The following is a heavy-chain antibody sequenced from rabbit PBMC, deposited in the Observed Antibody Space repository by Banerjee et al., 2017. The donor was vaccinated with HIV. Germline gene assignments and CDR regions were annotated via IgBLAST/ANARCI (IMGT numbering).Heavy chain of an antibody. D-gene: IGHD7-1*01. V-gene: IGHV1S40*01. CDR3: ARGMDGDSTVYTLDL. J-gene: IGHJ4*01. CDR1: GFSFSSSYY. CDR2: IYTGSSGST. Sequence: QSLEESGGDLVKPGASLTLTCTASGFSFSSSYYMCWVRQAPGKGLEWIACIYTGSSGSTYYASWAKGRFTISKTSSTTVTLQMTSLTAADTATYFCARGMDGDSTVYTLDLWGQGTLVTVS.